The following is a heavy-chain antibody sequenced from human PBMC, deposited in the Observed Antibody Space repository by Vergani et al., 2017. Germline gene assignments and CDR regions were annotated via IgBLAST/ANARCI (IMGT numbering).Heavy chain of an antibody. D-gene: IGHD3-10*01. CDR2: ISSSGSTI. V-gene: IGHV3-48*03. Sequence: EVQLVESGGGLVQPGGSLRLPCAASDSPFSSYEMNGVRQAPGKGLEWVAYISSSGSTIYYADSCKGGLPISRDNAKNSLYLHMNSLRAEDTAVYYCAGEGIFPRAPVGDYGGQGTLVTVSS. CDR1: DSPFSSYE. J-gene: IGHJ4*02. CDR3: AGEGIFPRAPVGDY.